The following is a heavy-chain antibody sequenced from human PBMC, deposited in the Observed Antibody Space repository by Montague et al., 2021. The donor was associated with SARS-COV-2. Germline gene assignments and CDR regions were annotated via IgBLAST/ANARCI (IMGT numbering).Heavy chain of an antibody. Sequence: SLRLSWAASGFTFNNFAMHWVRQAPGKGLEWVAVISYDGSIKYYADSLRGRFTISRDSSQKTLYPQMNSLSGEDTAAYYCAKNRDIFWFGEGRDSMDVWGQGTTVIVSS. CDR2: ISYDGSIK. CDR1: GFTFNNFA. J-gene: IGHJ6*02. D-gene: IGHD3-10*01. V-gene: IGHV3-30*18. CDR3: AKNRDIFWFGEGRDSMDV.